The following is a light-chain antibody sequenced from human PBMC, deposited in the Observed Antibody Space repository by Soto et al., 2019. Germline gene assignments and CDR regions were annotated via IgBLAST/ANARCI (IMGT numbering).Light chain of an antibody. CDR2: EVS. CDR1: SSDIGAYNY. Sequence: QSVLTQPASVSGSPGQSITISCTGTSSDIGAYNYVSWYQQHPGKAPKLMIYEVSNRPSGVSNRLSGSKSGNTASLTISGLQAEDEAHYYCGSSTSATSHVFGGGTKLTVL. V-gene: IGLV2-14*01. CDR3: GSSTSATSHV. J-gene: IGLJ7*01.